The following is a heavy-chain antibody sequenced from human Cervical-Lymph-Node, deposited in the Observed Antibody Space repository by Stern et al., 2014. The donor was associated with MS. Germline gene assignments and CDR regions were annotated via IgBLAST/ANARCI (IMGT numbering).Heavy chain of an antibody. CDR3: ARDLNSWAY. D-gene: IGHD1-1*01. J-gene: IGHJ4*02. Sequence: QVQLVQSGSELKKPGASVKVSCKGSGYTFTNYAMTWVRQAPGQGIEWMGWINPNTGNPTYAQGFTGRFVFSLDTSVSTAYLQISGLKAEDSAIYYCARDLNSWAYWGQGTLVTVSS. V-gene: IGHV7-4-1*02. CDR2: INPNTGNP. CDR1: GYTFTNYA.